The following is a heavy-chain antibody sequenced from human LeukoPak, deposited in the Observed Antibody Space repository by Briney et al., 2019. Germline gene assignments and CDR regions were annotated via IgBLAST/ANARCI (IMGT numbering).Heavy chain of an antibody. D-gene: IGHD3-16*01. CDR1: GFTVSSNY. J-gene: IGHJ4*02. Sequence: GGSLRLSCAASGFTVSSNYMSWVRQAPGKGLEWVSVIYSGGSTYYADSVKSRFTISRDNSKNTLYLQMNSLRAEDTAVYYCAREATGGSYDYWGQGTLVTVSS. CDR2: IYSGGST. V-gene: IGHV3-66*02. CDR3: AREATGGSYDY.